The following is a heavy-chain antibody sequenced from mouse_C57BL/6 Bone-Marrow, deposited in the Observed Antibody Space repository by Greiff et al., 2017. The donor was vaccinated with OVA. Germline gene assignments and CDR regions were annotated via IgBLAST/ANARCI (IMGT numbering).Heavy chain of an antibody. D-gene: IGHD2-4*01. Sequence: VQLQESGPGLVAPSQSLSITCTVSGFSLTSYGVAWVRQPPGKGLEWLGVIWGCGSTNYNSALISGLSISKDNPKSQVFLKMNSLQTEDTAMYYGAKHGDYDKRRYAMDYWGQGTSVTVSS. CDR2: IWGCGST. CDR1: GFSLTSYG. CDR3: AKHGDYDKRRYAMDY. J-gene: IGHJ4*01. V-gene: IGHV2-9*01.